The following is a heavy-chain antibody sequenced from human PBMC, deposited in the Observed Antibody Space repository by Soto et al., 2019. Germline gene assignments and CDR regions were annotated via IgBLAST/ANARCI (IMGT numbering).Heavy chain of an antibody. D-gene: IGHD2-8*01. CDR3: ARDTNGLHY. CDR2: INTDGSIT. J-gene: IGHJ4*02. CDR1: GFTFSSYS. V-gene: IGHV3-74*01. Sequence: GGSLRLSCAASGFTFSSYSMNWVRQAPGKGLEWVSRINTDGSITDYAGSVKGRFTVSRDNAKNTMFLQMNSLTADDTAVYYCARDTNGLHYWGQGTLVPVSS.